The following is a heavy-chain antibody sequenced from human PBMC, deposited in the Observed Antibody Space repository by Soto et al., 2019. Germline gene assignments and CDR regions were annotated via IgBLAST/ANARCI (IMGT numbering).Heavy chain of an antibody. Sequence: EVQLVESGGGLVQPGGSLRLSCAASGFTFSSYSMNWVRQAPGKGLEWVSAISSSSGTIYYADSVKGRFTISRDNAKNSLYLQLNSQRNEVRAVDTCVSYADFDLRSDWAMCAGHDASNNWGQGTMVTVSS. CDR3: VSYADFDLRSDWAMCAGHDASNN. CDR2: ISSSSGTI. J-gene: IGHJ3*02. V-gene: IGHV3-48*02. CDR1: GFTFSSYS. D-gene: IGHD3-3*01.